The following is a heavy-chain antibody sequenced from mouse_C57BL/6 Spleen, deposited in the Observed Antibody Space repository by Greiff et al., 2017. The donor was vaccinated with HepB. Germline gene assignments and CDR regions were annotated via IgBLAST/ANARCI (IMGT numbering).Heavy chain of an antibody. CDR3: ARRSTGTDY. CDR2: FDPSDSYT. CDR1: GYTFTSYW. J-gene: IGHJ2*01. D-gene: IGHD4-1*02. Sequence: VQLQQPGAELVMPGASVKLSCKASGYTFTSYWMHWVKQRPGQGLEWIGEFDPSDSYTNYNEKFKGNATLTVDKSASTAYMQLSSLSSEDSAVYYCARRSTGTDYWGQCTTLTVSS. V-gene: IGHV1-69*01.